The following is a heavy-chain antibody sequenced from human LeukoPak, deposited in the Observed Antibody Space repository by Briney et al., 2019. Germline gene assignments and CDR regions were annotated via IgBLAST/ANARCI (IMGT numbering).Heavy chain of an antibody. J-gene: IGHJ5*02. D-gene: IGHD3-10*01. CDR2: INTDGSRT. Sequence: GRSLRLSCAASGFTFSAYSMNWVRQAPGKGLVWVSRINTDGSRTTYADSVRGRFTSSRDNAKNTVYLQMNSLRAEDTAVYYCARVASGSYNWFDPWGQGTLVTVSS. CDR3: ARVASGSYNWFDP. V-gene: IGHV3-74*03. CDR1: GFTFSAYS.